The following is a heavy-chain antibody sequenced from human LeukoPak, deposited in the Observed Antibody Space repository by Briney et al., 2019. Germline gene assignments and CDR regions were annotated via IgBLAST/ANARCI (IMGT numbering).Heavy chain of an antibody. CDR1: GFMFSSYW. CDR3: AKGGAHDVFGI. J-gene: IGHJ3*02. Sequence: PGGSLRLSCAASGFMFSSYWMTWVRQAPGKGLEWVATIQQDGSEKYHVDSVKGRFTISRDNAKNSLYLQMNSLRVEDTAVYYCAKGGAHDVFGIWGQGTMVTVSS. CDR2: IQQDGSEK. D-gene: IGHD3-16*01. V-gene: IGHV3-7*01.